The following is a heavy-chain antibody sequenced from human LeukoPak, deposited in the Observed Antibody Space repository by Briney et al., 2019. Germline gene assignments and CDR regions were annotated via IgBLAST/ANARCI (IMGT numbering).Heavy chain of an antibody. CDR2: ISWDGGST. V-gene: IGHV3-43*01. CDR3: ARDRGGSGSSFYFDY. Sequence: PGGSLRLSCAASGFTFDDYTMHWVRQAPGKGLEWVSLISWDGGSTYYADSVKDRFTISRDNSKNSLYLQMNSLRTEDTALYYCARDRGGSGSSFYFDYWGQGTLVTVSS. D-gene: IGHD1-26*01. J-gene: IGHJ4*02. CDR1: GFTFDDYT.